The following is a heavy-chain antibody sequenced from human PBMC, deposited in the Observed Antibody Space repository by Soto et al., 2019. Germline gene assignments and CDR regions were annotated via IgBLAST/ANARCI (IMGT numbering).Heavy chain of an antibody. J-gene: IGHJ4*02. V-gene: IGHV3-30*18. Sequence: VGSLRLSCAASGLTFSSYGMHWVRQAPGKGLEWVAVISYDGSNKYYADSVKGRFTISRDNSKNTLYLQMNSLRAEDTAVYYCAKEATVTLDYWGQGTLVTVSS. CDR1: GLTFSSYG. CDR3: AKEATVTLDY. CDR2: ISYDGSNK. D-gene: IGHD4-17*01.